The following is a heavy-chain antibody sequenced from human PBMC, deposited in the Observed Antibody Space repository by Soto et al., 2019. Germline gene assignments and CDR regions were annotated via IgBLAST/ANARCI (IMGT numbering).Heavy chain of an antibody. Sequence: PSDSLSLGCAVCGGSFWGYYWSWIRKPTGKGLEWIGEINHSGSTNYNPSLKSRVTISVDTSKNQFSLKLSSVTAADTAVYYCAKQAGYGSGSYYKINWFDPWGQGTLVTVSS. J-gene: IGHJ5*02. CDR1: GGSFWGYY. V-gene: IGHV4-34*01. CDR3: AKQAGYGSGSYYKINWFDP. CDR2: INHSGST. D-gene: IGHD3-10*01.